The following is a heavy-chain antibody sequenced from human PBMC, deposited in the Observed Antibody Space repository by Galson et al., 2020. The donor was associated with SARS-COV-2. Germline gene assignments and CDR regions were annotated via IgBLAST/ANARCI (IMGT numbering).Heavy chain of an antibody. Sequence: GESLKISCAASGFPFSTYSMNWVRLAPGKGLEWVSSISTSSSYTYYVDSVKGRFSISRDNPRNSLYLQMNSLRAEDTAVYYCARDEGIRGYNYGMDVWGQGTTVTVSS. D-gene: IGHD3-16*01. V-gene: IGHV3-21*01. CDR1: GFPFSTYS. CDR2: ISTSSSYT. J-gene: IGHJ6*02. CDR3: ARDEGIRGYNYGMDV.